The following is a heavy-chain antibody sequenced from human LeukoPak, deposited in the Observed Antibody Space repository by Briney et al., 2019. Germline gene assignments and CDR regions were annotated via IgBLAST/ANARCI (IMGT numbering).Heavy chain of an antibody. V-gene: IGHV4-39*01. CDR3: ARRVVVPNVAPFDY. J-gene: IGHJ4*02. Sequence: SETLSLTCTISGGSISSSSYYWGWIRQPPGKGLEWIGSIYYSGSTYYNPSLKSRVTISVDTSKNQFSLKLSSVTAADTAVYYCARRVVVPNVAPFDYWGQGTLVTVSS. CDR1: GGSISSSSYY. CDR2: IYYSGST. D-gene: IGHD2-15*01.